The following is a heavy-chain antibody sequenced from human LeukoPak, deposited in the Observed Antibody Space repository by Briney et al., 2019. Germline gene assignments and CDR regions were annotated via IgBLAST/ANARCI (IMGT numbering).Heavy chain of an antibody. CDR1: GGSISSSSYY. Sequence: SETLSLTCTVSGGSISSSSYYWSWIRQPPGKGLEWIGYIYYSGSTNYNPSLKSRVTISVDTSKNQFSLKLSSVTAADTAVYYCARTYYYDSSGYTFLWFDPWGQGTLVTVSS. V-gene: IGHV4-61*01. CDR2: IYYSGST. J-gene: IGHJ5*02. CDR3: ARTYYYDSSGYTFLWFDP. D-gene: IGHD3-22*01.